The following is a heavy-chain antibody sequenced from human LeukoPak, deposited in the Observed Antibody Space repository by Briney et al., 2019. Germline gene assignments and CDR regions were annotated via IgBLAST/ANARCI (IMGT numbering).Heavy chain of an antibody. CDR1: GGTFISYA. CDR2: IVPIFGTA. D-gene: IGHD2-15*01. Sequence: SVKVSCKASGGTFISYAISWVRQAPGQGLEWMGGIVPIFGTANYAQKFQGRVTITADESTSTAYMELSSLRSEDTAVYYCARVYCSGGSCYSGWFDPWGQGTLVTVSS. V-gene: IGHV1-69*13. J-gene: IGHJ5*02. CDR3: ARVYCSGGSCYSGWFDP.